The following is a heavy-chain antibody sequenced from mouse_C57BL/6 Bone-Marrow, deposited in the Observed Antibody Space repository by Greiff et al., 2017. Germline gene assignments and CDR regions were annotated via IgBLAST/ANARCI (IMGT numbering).Heavy chain of an antibody. D-gene: IGHD1-1*01. CDR2: ISSGSSTI. J-gene: IGHJ3*01. CDR1: GFTFSDYG. V-gene: IGHV5-17*01. CDR3: AMRPPPITAVVANAY. Sequence: EVHLVESGGGLVKPGGSLKLSCAASGFTFSDYGMHWVRQAPEKGLEWVAYISSGSSTIYYADTVKGRFTISRDNDKNTLFLQMTSLRSEATAMYYCAMRPPPITAVVANAYWGQGTLVTVSA.